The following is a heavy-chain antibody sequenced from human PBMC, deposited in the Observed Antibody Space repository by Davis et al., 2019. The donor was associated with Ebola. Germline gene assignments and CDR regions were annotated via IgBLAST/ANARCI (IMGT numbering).Heavy chain of an antibody. V-gene: IGHV3-21*01. J-gene: IGHJ6*02. CDR3: ARALWFRESHPYYYYGMDV. Sequence: GESLKISCAASGFTFSGSAMHWVRQAPGKGLEWVSSISSSSSYIYYADSVKGRFTISRDNAKNSLYLQMNSLRAEDTAVYYCARALWFRESHPYYYYGMDVWGQGTTVTVSS. CDR2: ISSSSSYI. D-gene: IGHD3-10*01. CDR1: GFTFSGSA.